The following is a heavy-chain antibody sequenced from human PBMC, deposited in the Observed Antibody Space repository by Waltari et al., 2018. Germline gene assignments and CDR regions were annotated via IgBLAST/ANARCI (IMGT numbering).Heavy chain of an antibody. D-gene: IGHD6-25*01. V-gene: IGHV1-69*02. CDR1: GGTFSSYT. J-gene: IGHJ5*02. Sequence: QVQLVQSGAEVKKPGSSVKVSCKASGGTFSSYTISWVRQAPGQGLEWMGRSIPILGIANYAQKFQGRVTITADKSTSTAYMELSSLRSEDTAVYYCARHVEQRRGWFDPWGQGTLVTVSS. CDR3: ARHVEQRRGWFDP. CDR2: SIPILGIA.